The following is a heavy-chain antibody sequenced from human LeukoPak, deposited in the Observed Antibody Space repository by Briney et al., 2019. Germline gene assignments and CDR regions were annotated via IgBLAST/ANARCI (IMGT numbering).Heavy chain of an antibody. CDR3: ARGGTNDYGGNSGIDAFDI. CDR1: GGSISSYY. D-gene: IGHD4-23*01. CDR2: IYSSGST. Sequence: PSETLSLTCTVSGGSISSYYWSWIRQPAGKGLEWIGRIYSSGSTNYNPSLKSRVTISVDTSKNQFSLKLSSVTAADTAVYYCARGGTNDYGGNSGIDAFDIWGQGTMVTVSS. J-gene: IGHJ3*02. V-gene: IGHV4-4*07.